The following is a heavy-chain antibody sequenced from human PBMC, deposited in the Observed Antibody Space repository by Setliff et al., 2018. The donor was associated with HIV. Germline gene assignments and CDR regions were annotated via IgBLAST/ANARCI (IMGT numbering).Heavy chain of an antibody. J-gene: IGHJ5*02. CDR1: GGSISSSNW. D-gene: IGHD3-3*01. V-gene: IGHV4-4*02. CDR3: ARDRRSIFGVDTKNWFDP. CDR2: IHHSGST. Sequence: SETLSLTCAVSGGSISSSNWWSWVRQAPGEGLEWIGEIHHSGSTNYKPSLKSRVTISGDMSKKQFSLKLSSVTAADTAVYYCARDRRSIFGVDTKNWFDPWGQGTLVTVS.